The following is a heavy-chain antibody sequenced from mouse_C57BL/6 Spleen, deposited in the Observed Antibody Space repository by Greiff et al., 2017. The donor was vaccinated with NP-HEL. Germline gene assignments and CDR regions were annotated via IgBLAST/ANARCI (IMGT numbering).Heavy chain of an antibody. Sequence: VQLQQSGPGMVKPSQSLSLTCTVPGYSITSGYDWHWIRHFPGNKLEWMGYISYSGSTNYNPSLKSRISITHDTSKNHFFLKLNSVTTEDTATYYCARDGDYDDGRFAYWGQGTLVTVSA. J-gene: IGHJ3*01. CDR3: ARDGDYDDGRFAY. V-gene: IGHV3-1*01. D-gene: IGHD2-4*01. CDR2: ISYSGST. CDR1: GYSITSGYD.